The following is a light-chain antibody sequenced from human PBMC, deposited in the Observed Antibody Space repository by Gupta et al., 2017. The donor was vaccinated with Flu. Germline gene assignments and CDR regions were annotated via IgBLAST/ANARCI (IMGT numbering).Light chain of an antibody. Sequence: SSNSGAGYDVHWDQQLPGKAPRLRIYSNINRTSGVPDRFSGSKSGTSASRAITGLQAEDEGDYFCQSYDDSRRGMFGGGTKLTVL. CDR1: SSNSGAGYD. V-gene: IGLV1-40*01. CDR2: SNI. CDR3: QSYDDSRRGM. J-gene: IGLJ3*02.